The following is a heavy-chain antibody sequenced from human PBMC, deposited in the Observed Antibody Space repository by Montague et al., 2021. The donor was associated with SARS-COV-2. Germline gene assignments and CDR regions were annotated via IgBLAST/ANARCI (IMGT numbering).Heavy chain of an antibody. CDR1: GFTFSTFW. Sequence: SLRLSCAGSGFTFSTFWMNWVRQAPGKGLEWVANIKQDGSEKCYVDSVKGRFTISRDNAKNSLYLQMSSLRAEDTAVYYCARNQKSETFYYYYFGLDVWGQGTTVTVSS. CDR3: ARNQKSETFYYYYFGLDV. CDR2: IKQDGSEK. J-gene: IGHJ6*02. V-gene: IGHV3-7*01.